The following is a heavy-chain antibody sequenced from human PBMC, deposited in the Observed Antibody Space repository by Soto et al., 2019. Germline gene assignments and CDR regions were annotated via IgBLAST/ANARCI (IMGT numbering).Heavy chain of an antibody. J-gene: IGHJ4*02. CDR2: IKEDGSEK. CDR1: GFSIRNYW. V-gene: IGHV3-7*01. Sequence: EVQLVESGGGLVQPGGSLRLSCAASGFSIRNYWMNWVRQAPGKGPEWVANIKEDGSEKYYADSVKGRFTISSDNAKNSLYLQMNSLRAEDTAVYYCVRWRAPGSYEVYWGQGTLVTVSS. D-gene: IGHD3-10*01. CDR3: VRWRAPGSYEVY.